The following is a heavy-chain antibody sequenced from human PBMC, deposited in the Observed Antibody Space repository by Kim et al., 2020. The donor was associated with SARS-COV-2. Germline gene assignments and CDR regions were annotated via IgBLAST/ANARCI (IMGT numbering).Heavy chain of an antibody. V-gene: IGHV4-39*07. CDR3: ARDPYARRHRTFDY. CDR2: WYYSGNT. D-gene: IGHD3-10*02. J-gene: IGHJ4*02. Sequence: SETLSLTCTVSGDSIFSSSYNWGWIRQSPGGGLDWIGSWYYSGNTYYNPSLESRVTISVDTSKNQFSLDLTSVSAADTATYYCARDPYARRHRTFDYWGQGILVTVSS. CDR1: GDSIFSSSYN.